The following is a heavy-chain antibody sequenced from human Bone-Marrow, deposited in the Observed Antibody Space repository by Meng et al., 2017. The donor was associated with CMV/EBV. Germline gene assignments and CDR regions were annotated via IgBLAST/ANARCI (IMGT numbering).Heavy chain of an antibody. CDR3: ARDPSAPQYYYGMDV. Sequence: GGSLRLSCAASGFTFSSYWMSWVRQAPGKGLEWVANIKQDGSEKYYVDSVKGRFTISRDNAKNSLYLQMNSLRAEDTAVYYCARDPSAPQYYYGMDVWGQGTTVTVSS. CDR1: GFTFSSYW. V-gene: IGHV3-7*01. CDR2: IKQDGSEK. J-gene: IGHJ6*02.